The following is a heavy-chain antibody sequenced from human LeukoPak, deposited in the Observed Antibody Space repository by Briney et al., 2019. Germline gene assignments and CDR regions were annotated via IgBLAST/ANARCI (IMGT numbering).Heavy chain of an antibody. CDR2: IYYSGST. V-gene: IGHV4-38-2*02. Sequence: SETLSLTCTVSGYSISSGYYWGWIRQPPGKGLEWIGNIYYSGSTYYNPSLKSRVTVSVDTSKNQFSLKLRSVTAADTAVYYCARVMLSFGELSGFDFWGQGTLVTVSS. D-gene: IGHD3-10*01. J-gene: IGHJ4*02. CDR1: GYSISSGYY. CDR3: ARVMLSFGELSGFDF.